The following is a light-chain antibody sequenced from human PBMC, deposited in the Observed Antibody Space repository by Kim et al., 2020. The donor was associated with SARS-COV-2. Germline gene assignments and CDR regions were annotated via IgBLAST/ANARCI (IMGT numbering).Light chain of an antibody. CDR1: SSDVGTYNS. Sequence: QSALTQPASVSGSPGQSITISCTGTSSDVGTYNSVSWYQQHPGKAPKLMIYDVSNRPSGVSNRFSGSKSGNTASLTISGLQAEDEADYYCSSYTISSTLVFGGGTQLTVL. V-gene: IGLV2-14*03. CDR2: DVS. CDR3: SSYTISSTLV. J-gene: IGLJ2*01.